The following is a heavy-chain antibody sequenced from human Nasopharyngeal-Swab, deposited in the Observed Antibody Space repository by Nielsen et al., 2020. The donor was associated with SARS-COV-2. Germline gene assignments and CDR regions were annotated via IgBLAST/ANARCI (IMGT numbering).Heavy chain of an antibody. Sequence: GESLKIFCAASGFTFSSYAMHWVRQAPGKGPEWVAVISYDGRNEYHADSVKGRCTISRDNSKKTLYLHMNSLSAEDTAVYYCARGDYGDYAGMGVDYWGQGTLVTVSS. CDR2: ISYDGRNE. J-gene: IGHJ4*02. D-gene: IGHD4-17*01. CDR1: GFTFSSYA. V-gene: IGHV3-30*04. CDR3: ARGDYGDYAGMGVDY.